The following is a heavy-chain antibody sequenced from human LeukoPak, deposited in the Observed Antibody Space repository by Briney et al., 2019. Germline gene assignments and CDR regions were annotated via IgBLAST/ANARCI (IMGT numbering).Heavy chain of an antibody. D-gene: IGHD4-23*01. Sequence: ASVKVSCKASGYTFTSYGISWVRQAPGQGLEWMGWISAYNSNTNYAQKLQGRVTMTTDTSTSTAYMELRSLRSDDTAVYYCARQGYSGHSQGAADYWGQGTLVTVSS. J-gene: IGHJ4*02. CDR2: ISAYNSNT. V-gene: IGHV1-18*01. CDR3: ARQGYSGHSQGAADY. CDR1: GYTFTSYG.